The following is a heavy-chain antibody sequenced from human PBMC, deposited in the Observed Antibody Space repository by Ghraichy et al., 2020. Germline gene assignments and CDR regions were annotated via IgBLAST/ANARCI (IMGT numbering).Heavy chain of an antibody. V-gene: IGHV1-8*01. CDR1: GYTFTSYD. Sequence: ASVKVSCKASGYTFTSYDINWVRQATGQGLEWMGWMNPNSGNTGYAQKFQGRVTMTRNTSISTAYMELSSLRSEDTAVYYCARVGVLLWFREPFRVNYYYGMDVWGQGTTVTVSS. J-gene: IGHJ6*02. CDR3: ARVGVLLWFREPFRVNYYYGMDV. D-gene: IGHD3-10*01. CDR2: MNPNSGNT.